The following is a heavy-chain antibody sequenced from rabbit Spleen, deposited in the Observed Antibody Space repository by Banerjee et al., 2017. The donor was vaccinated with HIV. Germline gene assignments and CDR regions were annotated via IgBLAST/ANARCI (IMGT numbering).Heavy chain of an antibody. CDR2: IAGSSSGFT. V-gene: IGHV1S45*01. J-gene: IGHJ6*01. CDR3: ARDTGTSFSSYGMDL. CDR1: GFSFSSNW. Sequence: EQLEESGGGLVKPGGTLTLTCTASGFSFSSNWICWVRQAPGKGLEWISCIAGSSSGFTYSATWAKGRFTCSKTSSTTVTLQMTSLTVADTATYFCARDTGTSFSSYGMDLWGPGTLVTVS. D-gene: IGHD7-1*01.